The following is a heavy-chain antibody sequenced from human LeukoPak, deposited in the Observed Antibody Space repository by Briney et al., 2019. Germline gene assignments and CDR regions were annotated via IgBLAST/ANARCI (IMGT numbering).Heavy chain of an antibody. V-gene: IGHV3-23*01. D-gene: IGHD4-11*01. CDR3: ANPPTVTSFHY. CDR2: INGSGGRT. CDR1: GFNFYNYG. Sequence: GGSLRLSCAASGFNFYNYGISWVRQGPGKGLEWLTGINGSGGRTYYADSVRGRFIVSRDTSQNTVNLEIHSLRAEDTAIYYCANPPTVTSFHYWGQGTLVTVSS. J-gene: IGHJ4*02.